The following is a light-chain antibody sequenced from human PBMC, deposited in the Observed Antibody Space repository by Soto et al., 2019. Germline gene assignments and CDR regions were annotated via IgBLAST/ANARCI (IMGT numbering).Light chain of an antibody. CDR1: QSISSW. V-gene: IGKV1-5*03. J-gene: IGKJ1*01. Sequence: DIQMTQSPSTLSASVGDRVTITCRASQSISSWLAWYQQKPGKAPKLLIYKASSVESGVPARFGGSGSGTGFTLTISGLQPDDFATYYCQRYNSYPWTVGQGTKVEIK. CDR3: QRYNSYPWT. CDR2: KAS.